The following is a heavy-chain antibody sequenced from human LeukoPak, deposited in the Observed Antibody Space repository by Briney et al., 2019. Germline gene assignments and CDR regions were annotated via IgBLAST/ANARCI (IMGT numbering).Heavy chain of an antibody. D-gene: IGHD3-16*01. V-gene: IGHV4-34*01. Sequence: SETLSLTCAVYGGSFSGYYWSWIRQPPGKGLEWIGEINHSGSTNYNPSLKSRVTISVDTSKNQFPLKLSSVTAADTAVYYCARYDRRFDPWGQGTLVTVSS. J-gene: IGHJ5*02. CDR3: ARYDRRFDP. CDR1: GGSFSGYY. CDR2: INHSGST.